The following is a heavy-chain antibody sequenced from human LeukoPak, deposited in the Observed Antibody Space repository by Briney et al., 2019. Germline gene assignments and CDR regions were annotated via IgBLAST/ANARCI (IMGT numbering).Heavy chain of an antibody. CDR2: INPNSGGT. CDR1: GYTFTGYY. CDR3: ARGVADSSGWLFDY. Sequence: ASVKVSCKASGYTFTGYYMHWVRQAPGRGLEWMGRINPNSGGTNYAQKFQGRVTMTRDTSISTAYMELSRLRSDDTAVYYCARGVADSSGWLFDYWGQGTLVTVSS. V-gene: IGHV1-2*06. D-gene: IGHD6-19*01. J-gene: IGHJ4*02.